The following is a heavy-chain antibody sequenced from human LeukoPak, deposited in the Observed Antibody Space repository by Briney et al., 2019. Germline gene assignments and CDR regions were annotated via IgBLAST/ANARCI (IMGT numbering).Heavy chain of an antibody. CDR1: GFTFSNAW. CDR2: IKSKTDGGTT. Sequence: KPGGSLRLSCAASGFTFSNAWMSWVRQAPGKGLEWVGRIKSKTDGGTTDYAAPVKGRSTISRDDSKNTLYLQMNSLKTEDTAVYYCTTDEYCSSTSCRYYFDYWGQGTLVTVSS. D-gene: IGHD2-2*01. J-gene: IGHJ4*02. V-gene: IGHV3-15*01. CDR3: TTDEYCSSTSCRYYFDY.